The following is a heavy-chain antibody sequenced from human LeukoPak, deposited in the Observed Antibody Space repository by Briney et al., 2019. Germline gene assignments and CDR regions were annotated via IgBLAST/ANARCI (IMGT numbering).Heavy chain of an antibody. D-gene: IGHD3-22*01. CDR1: GGSISSGSYY. V-gene: IGHV4-39*02. CDR2: IYYSGST. Sequence: SETLSLTCSVSGGSISSGSYYWGWIRQPPGKGLEWIGSIYYSGSTYYNPSLKSRVTISIDTSKNQFSLKLISVTAADTTVYYCARDVRDSSGYYLRIFGYWGQGILVTVSS. CDR3: ARDVRDSSGYYLRIFGY. J-gene: IGHJ4*02.